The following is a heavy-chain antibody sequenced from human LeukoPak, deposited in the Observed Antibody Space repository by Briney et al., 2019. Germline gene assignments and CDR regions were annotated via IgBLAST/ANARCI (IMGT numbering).Heavy chain of an antibody. J-gene: IGHJ4*02. V-gene: IGHV4-59*01. CDR2: IYYSGST. D-gene: IGHD4-11*01. CDR1: GGSISSYY. CDR3: ARAEDYSNYSG. Sequence: PSETLPLTCTVSGGSISSYYWSWIRQPPPQGLEWIGYIYYSGSTNYNPSLKSRVTISVDTSKNQFSLKLSSVTAADTAVYYCARAEDYSNYSGWGQGTLVTVSS.